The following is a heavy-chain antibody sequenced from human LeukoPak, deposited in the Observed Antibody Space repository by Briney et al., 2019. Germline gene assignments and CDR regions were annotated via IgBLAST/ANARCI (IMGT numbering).Heavy chain of an antibody. J-gene: IGHJ4*02. CDR2: ISHDERTK. CDR3: ARPSPPGDGYNPPDY. D-gene: IGHD5-24*01. V-gene: IGHV3-30*04. CDR1: GFNFDNYA. Sequence: GGSLRLSCVATGFNFDNYAMHWVRQPLGKGLEWVAVISHDERTKYYADSMKGRITISRDNSKNTVFLQMNNLRTEDTAVYFCARPSPPGDGYNPPDYWGQGTLVTVSS.